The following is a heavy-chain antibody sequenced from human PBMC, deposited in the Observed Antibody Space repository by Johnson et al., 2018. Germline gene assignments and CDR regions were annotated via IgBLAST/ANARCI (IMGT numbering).Heavy chain of an antibody. CDR2: IKQDGSEK. V-gene: IGHV3-7*01. CDR3: ALASAFDI. Sequence: VQLVQSGGGVVQPGRSLRLSCAASGFTFSSYGMHWVRQAPGKGLEWVANIKQDGSEKYYVDSVKGRFTISRDNAKNSLYLQMNSLRAEDTAVYYCALASAFDIWGQGTMVTVSS. CDR1: GFTFSSYG. J-gene: IGHJ3*02.